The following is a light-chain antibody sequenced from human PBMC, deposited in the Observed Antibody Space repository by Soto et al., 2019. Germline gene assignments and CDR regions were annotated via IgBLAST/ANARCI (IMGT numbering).Light chain of an antibody. CDR3: QHYNNWPP. CDR2: DAS. Sequence: EIVMTQSPATLSVSPGERATLSCRASQSVRSKLAWYQQKPGQAPSLLIYDASTRAPGVPARFSGSGSGTEFTLTVGSLQSEDFPVDSCQHYNNWPPFGQGTKVQLK. J-gene: IGKJ1*01. V-gene: IGKV3-15*01. CDR1: QSVRSK.